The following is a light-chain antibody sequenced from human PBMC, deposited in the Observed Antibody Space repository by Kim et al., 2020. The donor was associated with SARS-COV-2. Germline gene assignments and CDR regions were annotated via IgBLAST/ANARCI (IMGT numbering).Light chain of an antibody. J-gene: IGKJ2*01. CDR3: QQTYGTPT. CDR2: ATS. Sequence: RTASVGDRVTITCRASQTISTYLNWYHQKPGKAPKLLIYATSNLQNGVPSRFSGSGSGTDFTLTISSLQPEDFAIYYCQQTYGTPTFGQGTKLEIK. CDR1: QTISTY. V-gene: IGKV1-39*01.